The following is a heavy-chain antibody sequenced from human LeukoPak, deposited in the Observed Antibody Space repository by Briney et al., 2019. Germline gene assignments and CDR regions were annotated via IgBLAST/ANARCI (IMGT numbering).Heavy chain of an antibody. CDR1: GFTFSSYG. D-gene: IGHD1-26*01. CDR2: ISGSGGST. J-gene: IGHJ4*02. V-gene: IGHV3-23*01. Sequence: GGSLRLSCAASGFTFSSYGMSWVRQAPGKGLEWVSAISGSGGSTYYADSVKGRFTISRDNSKNTLYLQMNSLRAEDTAVYYCAKDFRVAVTGTYYCFDYWGQGTLVTVSS. CDR3: AKDFRVAVTGTYYCFDY.